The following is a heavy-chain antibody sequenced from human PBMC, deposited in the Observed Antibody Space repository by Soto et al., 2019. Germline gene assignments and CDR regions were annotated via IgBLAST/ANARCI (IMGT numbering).Heavy chain of an antibody. Sequence: SVKVSCKASGGTFSSYAISWVRQAPGQGLEWMGGIIPIFGTANYAQKFQGRVTITADESTSTAYMELSSLRSEDTAVYYCARRAWYSSTSCAFDIWGQGTMVTLSS. V-gene: IGHV1-69*13. CDR1: GGTFSSYA. J-gene: IGHJ3*02. CDR3: ARRAWYSSTSCAFDI. CDR2: IIPIFGTA. D-gene: IGHD2-2*01.